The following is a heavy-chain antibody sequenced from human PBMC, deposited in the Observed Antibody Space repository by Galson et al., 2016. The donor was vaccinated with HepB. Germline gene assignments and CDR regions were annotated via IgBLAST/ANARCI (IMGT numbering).Heavy chain of an antibody. CDR1: GLSLSPYA. Sequence: SLRLSCAGSGLSLSPYAMRWGRQAPGKGLEWVSDISASGGSKTYADSVRGRFIISRDNSNNKLFLQMNSLTTEDTAIYFCAKDRLSGHGDYSWGIFDIWGRGTEVTVSS. CDR3: AKDRLSGHGDYSWGIFDI. V-gene: IGHV3-23*01. J-gene: IGHJ3*02. D-gene: IGHD4-17*01. CDR2: ISASGGSK.